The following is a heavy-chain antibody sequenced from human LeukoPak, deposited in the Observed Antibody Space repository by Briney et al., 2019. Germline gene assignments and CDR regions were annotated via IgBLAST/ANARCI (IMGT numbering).Heavy chain of an antibody. Sequence: GASVKVSCKASGYTFTGYYMHWVRQAPGQGLEWMGWINPNSGGTNYAQKFQGWVTMTRDTSISTAYMELSRLRSDDTAVYYCARYGSSGWFGELLDSYFDYWGQGTLVTVSS. CDR1: GYTFTGYY. CDR3: ARYGSSGWFGELLDSYFDY. D-gene: IGHD3-10*01. J-gene: IGHJ4*02. CDR2: INPNSGGT. V-gene: IGHV1-2*04.